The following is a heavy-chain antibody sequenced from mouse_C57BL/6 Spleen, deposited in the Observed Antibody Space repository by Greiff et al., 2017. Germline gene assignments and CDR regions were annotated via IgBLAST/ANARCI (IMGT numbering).Heavy chain of an antibody. J-gene: IGHJ2*01. CDR1: GYTFTSYW. V-gene: IGHV1-55*01. D-gene: IGHD1-1*01. Sequence: QVQLKQPGAELVKPGASVKMSCKASGYTFTSYWITWVKQRPGQGLEWIGEIYPGSGSTNYNEKFKSKATLTVDTSSSTAYMQLSSLTSEDSAVYYCARRASYGSSYVVYFDYWGQGTTLTVSS. CDR2: IYPGSGST. CDR3: ARRASYGSSYVVYFDY.